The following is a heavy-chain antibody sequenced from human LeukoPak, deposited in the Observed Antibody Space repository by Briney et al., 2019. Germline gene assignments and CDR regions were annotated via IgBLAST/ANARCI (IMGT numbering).Heavy chain of an antibody. Sequence: SETLSLTCTVSGGSISTSSYYWGWIRQPPGKGLEWIGSMYYSGSTYYNPSLKSRVTISVDTSKNQFSLRLSSVTAADTAVYYCAKGLRYLSFNDAFDIWGQGTMVTVSS. J-gene: IGHJ3*02. CDR2: MYYSGST. CDR1: GGSISTSSYY. V-gene: IGHV4-39*01. D-gene: IGHD3-9*01. CDR3: AKGLRYLSFNDAFDI.